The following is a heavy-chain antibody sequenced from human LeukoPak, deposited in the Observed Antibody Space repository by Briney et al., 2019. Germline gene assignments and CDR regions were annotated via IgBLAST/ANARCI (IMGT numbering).Heavy chain of an antibody. V-gene: IGHV4-34*01. D-gene: IGHD6-13*01. CDR3: ARGRLTEYSSLLFDY. CDR1: GGSFSGYY. Sequence: SETLSLTCAVYGGSFSGYYWSWIRQPPGKGLEWIGEISHSGTTYYNPTLKSRVTVSVDTTKNQFSLKLSSVTAADTAVYYCARGRLTEYSSLLFDYWGQGALVTVSS. CDR2: ISHSGTT. J-gene: IGHJ4*02.